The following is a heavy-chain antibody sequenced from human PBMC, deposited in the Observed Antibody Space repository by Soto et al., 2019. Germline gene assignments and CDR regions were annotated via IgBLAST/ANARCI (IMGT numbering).Heavy chain of an antibody. CDR3: TTDPVTMIVVVPSSG. D-gene: IGHD3-22*01. V-gene: IGHV3-15*07. CDR1: GFTFSNAW. Sequence: PGGSLRLFCAASGFTFSNAWMNWVRQAPGKGLEWVGRIKSKTDGGTTDYAAPVKGRFTISRDDSKNTLYLQMNSLKTEDTAVYYCTTDPVTMIVVVPSSGWGQGTLVTVPQ. J-gene: IGHJ4*02. CDR2: IKSKTDGGTT.